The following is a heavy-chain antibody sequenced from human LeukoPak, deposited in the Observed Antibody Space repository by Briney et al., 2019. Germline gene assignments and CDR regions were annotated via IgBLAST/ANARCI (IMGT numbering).Heavy chain of an antibody. J-gene: IGHJ4*02. Sequence: PGGSLRLSCAASGLSFSSFSMSWVRQGPARGLEWVSSIRVNGETFYADSVKGRFTLSSDSSRNTVYFQLNNLRVEDKAIYYCARASWVSSTDAVRWGQGTLVTVSS. V-gene: IGHV3-23*01. CDR2: IRVNGET. D-gene: IGHD3-16*01. CDR1: GLSFSSFS. CDR3: ARASWVSSTDAVR.